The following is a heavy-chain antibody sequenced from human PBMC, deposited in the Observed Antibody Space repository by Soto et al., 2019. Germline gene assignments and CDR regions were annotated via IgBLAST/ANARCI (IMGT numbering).Heavy chain of an antibody. D-gene: IGHD1-20*01. J-gene: IGHJ4*02. CDR2: IYYSGST. CDR1: GGSISSYY. Sequence: SETLSLTCTVSGGSISSYYWSWIRQPPGKGLEWIGYIYYSGSTNYNPSLKSRVTLSVDTSKNQFSLKLSSVTAADTAVYYCARDSGITGTGGMFDYWGQGTQVTVS. V-gene: IGHV4-59*01. CDR3: ARDSGITGTGGMFDY.